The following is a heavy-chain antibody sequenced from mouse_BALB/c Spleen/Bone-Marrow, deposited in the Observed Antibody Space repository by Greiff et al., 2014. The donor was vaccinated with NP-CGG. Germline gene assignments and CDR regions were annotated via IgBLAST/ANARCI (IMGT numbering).Heavy chain of an antibody. CDR3: ARYYYGSSYFDY. J-gene: IGHJ2*01. Sequence: VQLKESGAELVKPGASVKLSCTASGFNIKDTYMHWVKQRPEQGLEWIGRIDPANGNTKYDPKFQGKATITADTSSYTAYLQLSSLTSEDTAVYYCARYYYGSSYFDYWGQGTTLTVSS. D-gene: IGHD1-1*01. CDR2: IDPANGNT. CDR1: GFNIKDTY. V-gene: IGHV14-3*02.